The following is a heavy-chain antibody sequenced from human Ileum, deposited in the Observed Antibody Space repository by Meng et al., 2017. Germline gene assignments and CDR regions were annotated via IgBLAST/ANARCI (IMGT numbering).Heavy chain of an antibody. CDR1: GLTFSSYW. V-gene: IGHV3-7*01. CDR2: IKQDGSEK. CDR3: ARDKWSLDY. J-gene: IGHJ4*02. D-gene: IGHD2-15*01. Sequence: GESLKISCVASGLTFSSYWMTWVRQAPGKGLEWVANIKQDGSEKYYVDSVKGRFTISRDNAKNSLYLQMNSLRAEDTAVYYCARDKWSLDYWGQGTLVTVSS.